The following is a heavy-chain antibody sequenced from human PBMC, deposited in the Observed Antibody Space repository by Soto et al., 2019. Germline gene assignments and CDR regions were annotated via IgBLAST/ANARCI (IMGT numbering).Heavy chain of an antibody. J-gene: IGHJ4*02. CDR2: ISSSSTI. CDR1: GFTFSSYS. Sequence: LRLSCAASGFTFSSYSMNWVRQAPGKGLEWVSYISSSSTIYYADAVMGRFTISRDNAKNTLYLEMNSLRVEDTALYYCARDGIGSVAFWGYLDYWGQGTLVTVSS. V-gene: IGHV3-48*01. CDR3: ARDGIGSVAFWGYLDY. D-gene: IGHD3-16*01.